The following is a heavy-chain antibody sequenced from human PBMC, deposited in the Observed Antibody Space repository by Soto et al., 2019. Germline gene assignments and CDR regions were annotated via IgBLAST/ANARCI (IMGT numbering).Heavy chain of an antibody. D-gene: IGHD6-6*01. CDR3: ARPYSSSYYYYYGGNSEASDV. CDR1: GYSLTSYW. Sequence: GESLKISCKGSGYSLTSYWIGWVRQMPGKGLEWMGIIYPGDSDTRYSPSFQGQVTISADKSISTAYLQWSSLKASDTAMYYCARPYSSSYYYYYGGNSEASDVWGQGTMVTVS. CDR2: IYPGDSDT. J-gene: IGHJ3*01. V-gene: IGHV5-51*01.